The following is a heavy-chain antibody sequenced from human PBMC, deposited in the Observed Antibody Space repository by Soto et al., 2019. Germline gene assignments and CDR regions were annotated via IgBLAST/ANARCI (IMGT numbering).Heavy chain of an antibody. D-gene: IGHD2-8*01. Sequence: GGSLRLSCAASGFTFSSYAMSWVRQAPGKGLEWVSAISGSGGSTYYADSVKGRFTISRDNSKNTLYLQMNSLRAEDTAVYYCAKASCTNGVCYIPFGYNWFDPWGQGTLVTVS. CDR2: ISGSGGST. CDR3: AKASCTNGVCYIPFGYNWFDP. CDR1: GFTFSSYA. V-gene: IGHV3-23*01. J-gene: IGHJ5*02.